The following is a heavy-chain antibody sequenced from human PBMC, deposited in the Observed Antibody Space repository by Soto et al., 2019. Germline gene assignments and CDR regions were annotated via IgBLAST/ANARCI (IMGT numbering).Heavy chain of an antibody. CDR2: IYNNGST. Sequence: QAQLQESGPGPVKPSETLSLTCTVSGGSVSGGTHYWSWIRQPPGKGLEWIGYIYNNGSTIYNPSLKSRVTISVDTSRNQFSLKLSSVTAADTAVYYCARGYRTSWYWFDLWGRGTLVTVSS. J-gene: IGHJ2*01. CDR3: ARGYRTSWYWFDL. V-gene: IGHV4-61*01. CDR1: GGSVSGGTHY. D-gene: IGHD6-13*01.